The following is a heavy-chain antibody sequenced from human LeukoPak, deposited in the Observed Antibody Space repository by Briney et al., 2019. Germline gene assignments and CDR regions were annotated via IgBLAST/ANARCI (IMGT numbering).Heavy chain of an antibody. CDR1: GFTFSDYY. D-gene: IGHD3-16*01. J-gene: IGHJ1*01. CDR3: ARDKQWGILWDH. V-gene: IGHV3-11*01. CDR2: ISSSGASI. Sequence: GGSLRLSCTASGFTFSDYYMSWIRQAPGKGLEWLAYISSSGASIHYEDSVKGGFTVSRDNAKNSLYLQMYSLRADDTAVYYCARDKQWGILWDHWGQGALVTVSS.